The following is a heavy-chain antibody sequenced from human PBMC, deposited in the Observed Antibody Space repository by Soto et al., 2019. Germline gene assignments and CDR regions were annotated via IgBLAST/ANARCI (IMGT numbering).Heavy chain of an antibody. Sequence: SETLSLTCTVSGGSISSYYWSWIRQPPGKGLEWIGYIYYSGSTNYNPSLKSRVTISVDTSKNQFSLKLSSVTAADTAVHYCAVIAAATVAVHNWGQGTLVPVSS. CDR3: AVIAAATVAVHN. CDR1: GGSISSYY. J-gene: IGHJ1*01. CDR2: IYYSGST. V-gene: IGHV4-59*01. D-gene: IGHD6-13*01.